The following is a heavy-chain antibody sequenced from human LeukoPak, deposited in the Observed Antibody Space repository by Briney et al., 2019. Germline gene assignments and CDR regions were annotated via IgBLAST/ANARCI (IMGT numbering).Heavy chain of an antibody. CDR3: ARERQLVFGY. J-gene: IGHJ4*02. CDR2: IYYSGST. CDR1: GGSISSGGYY. D-gene: IGHD6-13*01. Sequence: KASQTLSLTCTVSGGSISSGGYYWSWIRQHPGKGLEWIGYIYYSGSTYYNPSLKSRATISVDTSKNQFSLKLSSVTAADTAVYYCARERQLVFGYWGQGTLVTVSS. V-gene: IGHV4-31*03.